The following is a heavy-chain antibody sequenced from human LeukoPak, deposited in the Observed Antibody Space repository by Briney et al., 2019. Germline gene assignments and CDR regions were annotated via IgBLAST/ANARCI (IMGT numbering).Heavy chain of an antibody. D-gene: IGHD3-10*01. CDR1: GGSISSYY. CDR2: IHTSGST. Sequence: SETLSLTCTVSGGSISSYYWSWIRQPAGKGLEWIGRIHTSGSTNYNPSLKSRVTMSVDTSKNQFSLKLSSVTAADTAVYYCARDGIHYGSGDYYYGMDVWGQGTTVTVSS. V-gene: IGHV4-4*07. J-gene: IGHJ6*02. CDR3: ARDGIHYGSGDYYYGMDV.